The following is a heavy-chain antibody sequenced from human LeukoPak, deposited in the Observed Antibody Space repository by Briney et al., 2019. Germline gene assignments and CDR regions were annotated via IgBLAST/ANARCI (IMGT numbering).Heavy chain of an antibody. Sequence: ASVKVSCKAAGDTFNTCYIHWFRQAPGQGPEWIGIIRPNYNTVYAPRFQGRVTVTRDMSTSTVYMDLRSLRSDDTAVYYCARERPEVYYFDSWSQGTLVTVSS. J-gene: IGHJ4*02. CDR2: IRPNYNT. CDR3: ARERPEVYYFDS. CDR1: GDTFNTCY. V-gene: IGHV1-46*02.